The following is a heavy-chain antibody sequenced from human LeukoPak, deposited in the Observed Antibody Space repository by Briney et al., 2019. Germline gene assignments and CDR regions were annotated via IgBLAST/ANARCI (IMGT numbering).Heavy chain of an antibody. Sequence: GASVKVSCKASGYTFTGYYMHWVRQAPGQGLEWMGWINPNSGGTNYAQKFQGRVTMTRDTSINTAYIELSRPTSDDTAVYYCARGGRVTTVVTLLDYWGQGTLVTVSS. CDR3: ARGGRVTTVVTLLDY. D-gene: IGHD4-23*01. J-gene: IGHJ4*02. CDR1: GYTFTGYY. CDR2: INPNSGGT. V-gene: IGHV1-2*02.